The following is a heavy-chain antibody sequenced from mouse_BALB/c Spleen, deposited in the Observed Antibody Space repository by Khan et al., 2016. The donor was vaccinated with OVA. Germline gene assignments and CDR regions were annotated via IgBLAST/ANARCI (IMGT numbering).Heavy chain of an antibody. D-gene: IGHD2-1*01. J-gene: IGHJ4*01. CDR3: ARDGNYMDY. CDR2: IYFSGSI. V-gene: IGHV3-1*02. Sequence: EVQLQESGPDLVKPSQSLSLTCTVTGYSITSGYSWHWIRQFPGNKLEWMGYIYFSGSINYNSALTSRISITRDTSKNQFFLQLKSVTTEDTATYYCARDGNYMDYWGQGTSVTVSS. CDR1: GYSITSGYS.